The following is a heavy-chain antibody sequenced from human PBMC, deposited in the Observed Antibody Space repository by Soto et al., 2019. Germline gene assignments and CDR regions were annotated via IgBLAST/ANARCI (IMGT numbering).Heavy chain of an antibody. V-gene: IGHV3-7*01. CDR1: GYTFGNYW. Sequence: AGGSLRLSSAASGYTFGNYWLSWVRQAPGKGLEWVANINQDGSVKHYVGSVEGRFTISRDNAKKSLYLQMNSLRAEATAVYYCASTGKSTHCCYERWGRAALGTAPQ. CDR3: ASTGKSTHCCYER. J-gene: IGHJ4*02. CDR2: INQDGSVK. D-gene: IGHD2-2*01.